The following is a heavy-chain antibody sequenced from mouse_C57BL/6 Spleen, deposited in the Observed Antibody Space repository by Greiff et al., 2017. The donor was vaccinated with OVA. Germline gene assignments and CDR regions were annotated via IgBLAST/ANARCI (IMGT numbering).Heavy chain of an antibody. J-gene: IGHJ3*01. V-gene: IGHV5-6*01. CDR1: GFTFSSYG. CDR2: ISSGGSYT. Sequence: EVQRVESGGDLVKPGGSLKLSCAASGFTFSSYGMSWVRQTPDKRLEWVATISSGGSYTYSPDSVKGRFTISRDNAKNTLYLQMSSLKSEDTAMYYCARRYSNYWFAYWGQGTLVTVSA. CDR3: ARRYSNYWFAY. D-gene: IGHD2-5*01.